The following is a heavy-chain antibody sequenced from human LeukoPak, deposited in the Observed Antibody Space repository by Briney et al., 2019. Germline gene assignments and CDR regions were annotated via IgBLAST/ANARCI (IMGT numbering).Heavy chain of an antibody. D-gene: IGHD3-3*01. CDR1: GGSFSGYS. CDR2: IYHSGST. J-gene: IGHJ5*02. V-gene: IGHV4-30-2*01. CDR3: ARGQKNSHDFWSGYYRWNWFDP. Sequence: SETLSLTCAVYGGSFSGYSWSWIRQPPGKGLEWIGYIYHSGSTYYNPSLKSRVTISVDRSKNQFSLKLSSVTAADTAVYYCARGQKNSHDFWSGYYRWNWFDPWGQGTLVTVSS.